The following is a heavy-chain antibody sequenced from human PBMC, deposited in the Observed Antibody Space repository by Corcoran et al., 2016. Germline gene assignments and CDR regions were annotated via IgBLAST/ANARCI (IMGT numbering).Heavy chain of an antibody. CDR1: GGSFSGYY. CDR3: ASGYNWNYFDY. Sequence: QVQLQQWGAGLLKPSETLSLTCAVYGGSFSGYYWSWIRQPPGKGLEWIGEINHSGSTNYNPSLKSRVTISVDTSKTQFSLKLSSVTAADTAVYYCASGYNWNYFDYWGQGTLVTVSS. D-gene: IGHD1-20*01. J-gene: IGHJ4*02. CDR2: INHSGST. V-gene: IGHV4-34*01.